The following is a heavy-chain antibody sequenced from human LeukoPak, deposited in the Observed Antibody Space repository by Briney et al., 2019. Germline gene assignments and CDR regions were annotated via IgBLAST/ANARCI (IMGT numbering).Heavy chain of an antibody. J-gene: IGHJ4*02. CDR3: ARLEGNAFLDY. CDR2: IYPSDSDT. V-gene: IGHV5-51*01. D-gene: IGHD4-23*01. Sequence: GESLKISCKGSGYRFTNYWIGWVRQMPGKGLEWMGIIYPSDSDTRYSPSFQGQVTVSTDKSISTAYLQWSSLKASDTAMYYCARLEGNAFLDYWGQGTLVIVSS. CDR1: GYRFTNYW.